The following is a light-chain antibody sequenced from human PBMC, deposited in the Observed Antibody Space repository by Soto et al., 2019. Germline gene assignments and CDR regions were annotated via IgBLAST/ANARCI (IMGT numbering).Light chain of an antibody. J-gene: IGKJ1*01. CDR3: QQYRSYPWT. V-gene: IGKV1-5*03. CDR1: QSVSAW. Sequence: DIPMTQSPSTLSASEGDRVTITCRASQSVSAWLAWYQQKQGKAPKLLIYKASTLESGVPSRFSGSGDGAEFTLTISSLQPDDLATYYCQQYRSYPWTFGQGTKVEIK. CDR2: KAS.